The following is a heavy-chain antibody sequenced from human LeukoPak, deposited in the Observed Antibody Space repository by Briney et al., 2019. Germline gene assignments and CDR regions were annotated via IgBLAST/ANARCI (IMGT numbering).Heavy chain of an antibody. V-gene: IGHV3-30*18. CDR3: AKAGSDPDY. CDR2: ISYDGSNK. Sequence: GGSLRLSCAASGFTFSSYGMHWDRQAPGKGLEWVAVISYDGSNKYYADSVKGRFTISRDNSKNTLYLQMNSLRAEDTAVYYCAKAGSDPDYWGQGTLVTVSS. J-gene: IGHJ4*02. CDR1: GFTFSSYG.